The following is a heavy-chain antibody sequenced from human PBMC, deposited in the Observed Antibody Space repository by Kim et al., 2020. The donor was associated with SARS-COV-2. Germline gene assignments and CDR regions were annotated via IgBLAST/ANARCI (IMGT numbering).Heavy chain of an antibody. CDR1: RYTFTAYY. V-gene: IGHV1-2*02. D-gene: IGHD3-10*01. Sequence: ASVKVSCKASRYTFTAYYLHWLRQAPGQGLEWMGWINPNSGGTNYAQKFQDRVTLTRDTSISTAYMDLSRLRSDDTAVYYCARGARRRGGSWPQDYWGQG. CDR2: INPNSGGT. CDR3: ARGARRRGGSWPQDY. J-gene: IGHJ4*02.